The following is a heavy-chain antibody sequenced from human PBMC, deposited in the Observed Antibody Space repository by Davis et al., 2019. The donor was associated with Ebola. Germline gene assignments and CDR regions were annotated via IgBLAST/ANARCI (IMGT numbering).Heavy chain of an antibody. CDR2: IKQDGSEK. Sequence: GESLKISCAASGFTFSSYWMSWVRQAPGKGLEWVANIKQDGSEKYYVDSVKGRFTISRDNAKNSLYLQMNSLRAEDTAVYYCAKDLGPTLAVAGPWYYYGMDVWGKGTTVTVSS. J-gene: IGHJ6*04. CDR1: GFTFSSYW. D-gene: IGHD6-19*01. CDR3: AKDLGPTLAVAGPWYYYGMDV. V-gene: IGHV3-7*03.